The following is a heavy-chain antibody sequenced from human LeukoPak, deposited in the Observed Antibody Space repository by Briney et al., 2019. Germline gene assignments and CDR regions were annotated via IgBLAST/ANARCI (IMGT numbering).Heavy chain of an antibody. J-gene: IGHJ4*02. CDR3: ANYGSVSYFAY. D-gene: IGHD3-10*01. V-gene: IGHV3-30*18. CDR2: ISYDGSNK. Sequence: GRSLRLSCAASGFTFSNYGMHWVRQAPGEGLEWVALISYDGSNKYYADSVKGRFTISRDNSKNTLYLQMISLRAEDTAVYYCANYGSVSYFAYWGQGTLVTVSS. CDR1: GFTFSNYG.